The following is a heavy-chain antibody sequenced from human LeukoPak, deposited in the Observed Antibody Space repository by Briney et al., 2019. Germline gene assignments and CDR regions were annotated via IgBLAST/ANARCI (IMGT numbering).Heavy chain of an antibody. CDR2: IWYDGSNK. J-gene: IGHJ6*02. V-gene: IGHV3-33*01. Sequence: GGSLRLSCAASGFTFSSYGMHWVRQAPGEGLEWVAGIWYDGSNKYYGDSVRGRFTISRDNSKNTLYLQMNSLRAEDTAVYYCARGNLSPLLEDYYYGMDVWGQGTTVTVYS. CDR1: GFTFSSYG. D-gene: IGHD1-7*01. CDR3: ARGNLSPLLEDYYYGMDV.